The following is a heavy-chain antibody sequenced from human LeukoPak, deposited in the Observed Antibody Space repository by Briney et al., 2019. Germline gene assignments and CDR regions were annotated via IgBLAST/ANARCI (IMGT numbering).Heavy chain of an antibody. CDR3: ARVERWPIVVVVAATTHAFDI. CDR1: GFTFSSYS. V-gene: IGHV3-21*01. D-gene: IGHD2-15*01. Sequence: GGSLRLSCAASGFTFSSYSMNWVRQAPGKGLEWVSSISSSSSYIYYADSVKGRFTISRDNAKNSLYLQMNSLRAEDTAVYYCARVERWPIVVVVAATTHAFDIWRQGTMVTVSS. CDR2: ISSSSSYI. J-gene: IGHJ3*02.